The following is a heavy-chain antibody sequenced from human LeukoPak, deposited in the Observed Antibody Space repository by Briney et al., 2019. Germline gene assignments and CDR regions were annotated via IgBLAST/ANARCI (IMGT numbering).Heavy chain of an antibody. CDR3: NRGYCSSTSCLYYFDC. CDR2: IKSKTDGGTT. V-gene: IGHV3-15*01. J-gene: IGHJ4*02. Sequence: PGGSLRFSCAASGFTLSNAWMSWVRQAPGKGPEWVCRIKSKTDGGTTDYAAPVKGRFTISRDDSKNTLYLQMNSLKTEDTAVYYCNRGYCSSTSCLYYFDCWGQGTLVTVSS. D-gene: IGHD2-2*01. CDR1: GFTLSNAW.